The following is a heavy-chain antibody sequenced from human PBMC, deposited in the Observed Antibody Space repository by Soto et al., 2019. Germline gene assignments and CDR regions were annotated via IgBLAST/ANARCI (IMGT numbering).Heavy chain of an antibody. D-gene: IGHD3-3*01. J-gene: IGHJ4*02. V-gene: IGHV5-51*01. CDR1: GYSFTSYW. Sequence: PGESLKISSKGSGYSFTSYWIGWVRQMPGKGLEWMGIIYPGDSDTRYSPSFQGQVTISADKSISTAYLQWSSLKASDTAMYYCARLRFLEWPTPPLFDYWGQGTLVTVSS. CDR2: IYPGDSDT. CDR3: ARLRFLEWPTPPLFDY.